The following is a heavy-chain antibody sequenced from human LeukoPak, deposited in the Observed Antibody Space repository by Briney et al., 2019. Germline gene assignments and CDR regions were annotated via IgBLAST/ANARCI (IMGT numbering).Heavy chain of an antibody. J-gene: IGHJ5*02. Sequence: GGSLRLSCAASGFTFSNFAIHWVRQAPGKGLEFVSGIRSTGDSTYYANSAKGRFTISRDNSKNTLYLQMVSLRAEDMAVYYCARELIAAAGVPGWFDPWGQGTLVTVSS. CDR2: IRSTGDST. V-gene: IGHV3-64*01. D-gene: IGHD6-13*01. CDR1: GFTFSNFA. CDR3: ARELIAAAGVPGWFDP.